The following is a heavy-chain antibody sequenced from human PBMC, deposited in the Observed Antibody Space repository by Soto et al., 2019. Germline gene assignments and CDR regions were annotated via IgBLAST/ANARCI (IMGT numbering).Heavy chain of an antibody. Sequence: PGGSLRLSCAASGFTFSNSWVHWVRQAPGKGLMWVSRINGDGTTINYANYVEGRFTISRDNAKNTLFLQMNGLRVEDTSVYYCARAGWYRFDYWGQGTLVTVSS. J-gene: IGHJ4*02. V-gene: IGHV3-74*01. CDR2: INGDGTTI. D-gene: IGHD6-19*01. CDR3: ARAGWYRFDY. CDR1: GFTFSNSW.